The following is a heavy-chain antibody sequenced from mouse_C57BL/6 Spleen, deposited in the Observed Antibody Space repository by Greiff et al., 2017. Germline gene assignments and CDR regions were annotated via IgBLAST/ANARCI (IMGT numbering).Heavy chain of an antibody. CDR1: GYSITSDY. V-gene: IGHV3-8*01. CDR2: ISYSGST. D-gene: IGHD2-12*01. Sequence: DVQLVESGPGLAKPSQTLSLTCSVTGYSITSDYWNWIRKFPGNKLEYMGYISYSGSTYYNPSLKSRISITRDTSKSQYYLQLNSVTTEDTATYYCARSPAYYSPDGYFDVWGTGTTVTVSS. J-gene: IGHJ1*03. CDR3: ARSPAYYSPDGYFDV.